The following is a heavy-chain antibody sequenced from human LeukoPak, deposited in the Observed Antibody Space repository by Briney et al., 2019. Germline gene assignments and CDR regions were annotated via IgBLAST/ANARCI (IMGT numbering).Heavy chain of an antibody. J-gene: IGHJ6*02. V-gene: IGHV3-43*01. D-gene: IGHD3-10*01. Sequence: GGSLRLSCAASGFTFDDYTMHWVRQAPGKGLEWVSLISWDGGSTYYADSVKGRFTISRDNSKNSLYLQMNSLRAEDTAVYYCARDNGYYGPYGMDVWGQGTTVTVSS. CDR3: ARDNGYYGPYGMDV. CDR1: GFTFDDYT. CDR2: ISWDGGST.